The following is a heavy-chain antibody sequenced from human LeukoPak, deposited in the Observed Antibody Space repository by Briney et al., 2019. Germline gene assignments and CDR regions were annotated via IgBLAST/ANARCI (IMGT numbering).Heavy chain of an antibody. CDR1: GFTFSSYG. Sequence: TGRSLRLSCAASGFTFSSYGMHWVRQAPGKGLEWVAVLSYDGSNKYYADSVKGRFTISRDNSKNTLYLQMNSLRAEDTAAYYCAKDYGDYVVTPLYYFDYWGQGTLVTVSS. CDR2: LSYDGSNK. CDR3: AKDYGDYVVTPLYYFDY. V-gene: IGHV3-30*18. J-gene: IGHJ4*02. D-gene: IGHD4-17*01.